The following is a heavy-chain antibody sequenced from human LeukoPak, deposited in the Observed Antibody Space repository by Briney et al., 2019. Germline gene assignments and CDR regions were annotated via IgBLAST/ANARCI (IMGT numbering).Heavy chain of an antibody. V-gene: IGHV1-69*02. CDR2: IIPILGIA. CDR1: GGTFSSYT. J-gene: IGHJ6*02. D-gene: IGHD3-10*01. Sequence: SVKVSCKASGGTFSSYTISWVRQAPGQGLEWMGRIIPILGIANYAQKFQGRVTITADKSTSTAYMELSSLRSEDTAVYYCASPMVRGVHYGMDVWGQGTMVTVSS. CDR3: ASPMVRGVHYGMDV.